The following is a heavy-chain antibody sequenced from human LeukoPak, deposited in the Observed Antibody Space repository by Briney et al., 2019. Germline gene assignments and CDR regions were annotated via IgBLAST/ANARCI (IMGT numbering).Heavy chain of an antibody. CDR3: AELGITMIGGV. V-gene: IGHV3-48*01. Sequence: GGSLRLSCAASRFTFSSYSMNWVRQAPGKGLEWVSYISSGSTAIYYADSVKGRFTISRDNAKNSLYLQMNSLRAEDTAVYYCAELGITMIGGVWGKGTTVTISS. CDR1: RFTFSSYS. CDR2: ISSGSTAI. D-gene: IGHD3-10*02. J-gene: IGHJ6*04.